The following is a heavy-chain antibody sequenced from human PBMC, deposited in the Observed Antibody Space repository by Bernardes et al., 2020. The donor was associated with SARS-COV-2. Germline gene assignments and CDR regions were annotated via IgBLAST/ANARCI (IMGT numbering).Heavy chain of an antibody. CDR2: IGGGPDET. CDR3: VKDQTSFNGRYDAFDV. Sequence: GGSLRLSCRTSGFISNNYAMSWVRQAPGKGLEWVSSIGGGPDETYYAESVRGRFTIVRDRSTQTLFLEMNNLRGDDTALYYCVKDQTSFNGRYDAFDVWGRGTLVTVSS. D-gene: IGHD2-8*01. V-gene: IGHV3-23*01. J-gene: IGHJ3*01. CDR1: GFISNNYA.